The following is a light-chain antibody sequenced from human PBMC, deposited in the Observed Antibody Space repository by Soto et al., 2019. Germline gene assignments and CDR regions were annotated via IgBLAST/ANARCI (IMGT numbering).Light chain of an antibody. CDR1: QGISSY. CDR3: QLHNSYPLP. CDR2: AAF. V-gene: IGKV1-9*01. J-gene: IGKJ4*01. Sequence: DIQLTQSPSFLSASVGDRVTITCRASQGISSYLAWYQQKPGKAPKLLIYAAFILQSGVPSRFSGSRSGTEFTLTISSLQPEDFATYYCQLHNSYPLPFGGGTKGEIK.